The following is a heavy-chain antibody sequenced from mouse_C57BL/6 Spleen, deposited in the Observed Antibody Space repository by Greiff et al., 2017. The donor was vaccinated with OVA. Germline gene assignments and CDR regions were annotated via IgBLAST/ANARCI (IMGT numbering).Heavy chain of an antibody. Sequence: QVQLQQPGAELVKPGASVKMSCKASGYTFTSYWITWVKQRPGQGLEWIGDLYPGSGSTNYNEKFKSKATLTVDTSSSTAYMQLSSLTSEDSAVYYCARWGPGYYSWFAYWGQGTLVTVSA. V-gene: IGHV1-55*01. CDR2: LYPGSGST. CDR1: GYTFTSYW. CDR3: ARWGPGYYSWFAY. J-gene: IGHJ3*01. D-gene: IGHD2-3*01.